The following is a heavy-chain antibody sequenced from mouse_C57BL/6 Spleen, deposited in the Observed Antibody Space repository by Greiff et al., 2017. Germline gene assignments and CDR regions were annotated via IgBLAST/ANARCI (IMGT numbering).Heavy chain of an antibody. CDR1: GYTFTDYY. CDR3: ARNWDEWFAY. V-gene: IGHV1-75*01. CDR2: IFPGSGST. Sequence: QVQLQQSGPELVKPGASVKISCKASGYTFTDYYINWVKQRPGQGLEWIGWIFPGSGSTYYNEKFKGKATLTVDKSSSTASMLLSSLTSEDSAVYFCARNWDEWFAYWGQGTLVTVSA. D-gene: IGHD4-1*01. J-gene: IGHJ3*01.